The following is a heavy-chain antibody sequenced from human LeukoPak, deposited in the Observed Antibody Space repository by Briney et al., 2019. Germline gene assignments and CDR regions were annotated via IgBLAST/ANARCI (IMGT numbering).Heavy chain of an antibody. Sequence: SETLSLTCAVYGGSFSGYYWSWIRQPPGKGLEWIGEINHSGSTNYNPSLKSRVTISVDTSKNQFSLKLSPVTAADTAVYYCARSDGYGLVDIWGQGTMVTVSS. CDR3: ARSDGYGLVDI. D-gene: IGHD3-10*01. CDR2: INHSGST. J-gene: IGHJ3*02. V-gene: IGHV4-34*01. CDR1: GGSFSGYY.